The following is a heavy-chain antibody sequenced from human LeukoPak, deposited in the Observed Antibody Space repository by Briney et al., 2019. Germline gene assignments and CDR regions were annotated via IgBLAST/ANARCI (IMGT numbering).Heavy chain of an antibody. V-gene: IGHV3-21*01. CDR2: ITSSSSYI. CDR3: ARDRYGSGSYYMDV. CDR1: GFTFSSYG. Sequence: GGSLRLSCAVSGFTFSSYGMSWVRQAPGKGPEWVSSITSSSSYIYYADSVKGRFTISRDNAKNSLYLQMNSLRAEDTAVYYCARDRYGSGSYYMDVWGKGTTVTVSS. J-gene: IGHJ6*03. D-gene: IGHD3-10*01.